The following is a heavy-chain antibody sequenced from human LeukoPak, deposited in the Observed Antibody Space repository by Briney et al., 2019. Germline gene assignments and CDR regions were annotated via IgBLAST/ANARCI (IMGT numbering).Heavy chain of an antibody. CDR3: ARMPRSLGAFDI. J-gene: IGHJ3*02. V-gene: IGHV4-59*01. Sequence: PSETLSLTCAVSGGPIGTYYWSWIRQPPGKGLEWIGYTFYSGSTKYNPSLKTRVTISVDTSKNEFSLKLNSVAAADTAVYYCARMPRSLGAFDIWGQGTMVTVSS. D-gene: IGHD2-15*01. CDR2: TFYSGST. CDR1: GGPIGTYY.